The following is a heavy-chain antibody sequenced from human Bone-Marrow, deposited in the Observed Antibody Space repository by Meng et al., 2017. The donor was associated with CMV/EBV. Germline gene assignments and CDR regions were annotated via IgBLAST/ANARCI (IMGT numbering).Heavy chain of an antibody. CDR2: INHSGST. CDR3: ARGLISGGYYYYGMDV. Sequence: SETLSLTCAVYGGSFSGYYWSWIRQPPGKGLEWIGEINHSGSTNYNPSLKSRVTISVDTSKNQFSLKLSSVTAADTAVYYCARGLISGGYYYYGMDVWGQGTTVTVSS. V-gene: IGHV4-34*01. CDR1: GGSFSGYY. D-gene: IGHD4-23*01. J-gene: IGHJ6*02.